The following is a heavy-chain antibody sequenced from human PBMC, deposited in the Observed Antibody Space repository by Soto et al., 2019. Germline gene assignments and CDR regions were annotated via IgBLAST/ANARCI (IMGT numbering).Heavy chain of an antibody. V-gene: IGHV3-30-3*01. CDR1: GFTFSSYA. J-gene: IGHJ4*02. CDR3: AGWDSSGWCVLSFDY. CDR2: ISSDGSNK. Sequence: QVQLVESGGGVVQPGRSLRLSCAASGFTFSSYAMHWVRQAPGQGLEWVAVISSDGSNKYYADSVKGRFTISRDNSKNAQYLQMHILRADDTAVYYCAGWDSSGWCVLSFDYWGEGSLVAVS. D-gene: IGHD6-19*01.